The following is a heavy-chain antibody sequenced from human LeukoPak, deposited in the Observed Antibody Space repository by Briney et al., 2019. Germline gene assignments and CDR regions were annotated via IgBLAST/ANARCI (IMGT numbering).Heavy chain of an antibody. CDR1: GYTFTSYY. J-gene: IGHJ5*02. D-gene: IGHD2-15*01. CDR3: AREKGYCSGGSCYGGNWFDP. CDR2: INPSGGST. Sequence: GASVKVSCKASGYTFTSYYMHWVRQAPGQGLEWMGIINPSGGSTSYAQKFQGRVTMTRDTSTSTVYMELSSLRSEDTAVYYCAREKGYCSGGSCYGGNWFDPWGQGTLVTVSS. V-gene: IGHV1-46*01.